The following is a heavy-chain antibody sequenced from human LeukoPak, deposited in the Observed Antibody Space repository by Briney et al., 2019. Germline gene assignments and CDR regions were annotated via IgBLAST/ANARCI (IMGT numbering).Heavy chain of an antibody. D-gene: IGHD3-10*01. CDR2: INPNNGGT. CDR1: GYIFTGYY. CDR3: AREPHGSGSYYGTAFDY. Sequence: ASVKVSCKASGYIFTGYYMHWVRQAPGQGLEWMGRINPNNGGTNYAQKFQGRVTMTRYTSISTAYMELSRLRSDDTAVYYCAREPHGSGSYYGTAFDYWGQGTLVTVSS. J-gene: IGHJ4*02. V-gene: IGHV1-2*06.